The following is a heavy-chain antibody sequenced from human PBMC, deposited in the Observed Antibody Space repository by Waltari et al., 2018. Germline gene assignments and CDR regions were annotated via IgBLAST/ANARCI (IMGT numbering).Heavy chain of an antibody. J-gene: IGHJ4*02. CDR3: VRGAYRISYYFDY. CDR1: GFRFASYG. CDR2: ISSSSSFI. D-gene: IGHD6-6*01. V-gene: IGHV3-21*02. Sequence: EVQLVESGGGLVKPGGSLRLSCAASGFRFASYGLNWVRQAPEKGLEWVSSISSSSSFIYYADSVKGRFTISRDNAENSLHLQMNSLRAEDTAVYYCVRGAYRISYYFDYWGQGTLVTVSS.